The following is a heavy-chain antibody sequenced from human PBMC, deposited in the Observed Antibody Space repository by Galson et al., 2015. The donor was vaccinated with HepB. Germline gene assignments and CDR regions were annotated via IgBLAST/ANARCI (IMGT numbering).Heavy chain of an antibody. Sequence: SLRLSCAASGFPFSGNGMHWVRQAPGKGLEWVALIWHDGSNKQYADSVKGRFTISRDNSENTLYLQMNSLRVEDTAVYYCVRGLLGDNWGRGTLVTVSS. CDR2: IWHDGSNK. D-gene: IGHD3-10*01. CDR3: VRGLLGDN. V-gene: IGHV3-33*01. J-gene: IGHJ4*02. CDR1: GFPFSGNG.